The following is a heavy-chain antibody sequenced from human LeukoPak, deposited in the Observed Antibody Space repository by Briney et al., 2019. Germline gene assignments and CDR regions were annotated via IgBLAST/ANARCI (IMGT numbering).Heavy chain of an antibody. CDR3: AKDGSGYSSSSHFDY. CDR2: ISGSGGST. Sequence: GGSLRLSCAASGFTFSSYAMSWVRQAPGKGLEWVSAISGSGGSTYYADSVKGRFTISRDNSKNSLYLQMNSLRTEDTALYYCAKDGSGYSSSSHFDYWGQGTLVTVSS. D-gene: IGHD6-13*01. J-gene: IGHJ4*02. V-gene: IGHV3-23*01. CDR1: GFTFSSYA.